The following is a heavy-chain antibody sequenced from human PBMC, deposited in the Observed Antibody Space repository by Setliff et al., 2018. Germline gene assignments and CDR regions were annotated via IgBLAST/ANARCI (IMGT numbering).Heavy chain of an antibody. Sequence: SETLSLTCTVSGDSISSRRNYWGWFRQPAGKELEWIGQIYTSWSTNYNPSLKSRVTISLDTSKNQFSLSLTSVTAEGTAVYYCARVTGFLYMDVWGKGTTVTVSS. CDR2: IYTSWST. V-gene: IGHV4-61*09. J-gene: IGHJ6*03. CDR1: GDSISSRRNY. CDR3: ARVTGFLYMDV. D-gene: IGHD3-3*01.